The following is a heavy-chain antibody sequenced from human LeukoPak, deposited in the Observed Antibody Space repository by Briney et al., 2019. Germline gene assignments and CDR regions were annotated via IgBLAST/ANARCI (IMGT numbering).Heavy chain of an antibody. CDR1: GFTFSNYW. D-gene: IGHD1-26*01. CDR2: IHSDGGTT. CDR3: ARDTYSIAE. Sequence: GGSLRLSCAASGFTFSNYWMHWVRQAPGKGLVWVSLIHSDGGTTNYADSVKGRFTISRDNAKNTLYLQMNSLRVEDTAVHYCARDTYSIAEWGQGTLVTVSS. J-gene: IGHJ4*02. V-gene: IGHV3-74*01.